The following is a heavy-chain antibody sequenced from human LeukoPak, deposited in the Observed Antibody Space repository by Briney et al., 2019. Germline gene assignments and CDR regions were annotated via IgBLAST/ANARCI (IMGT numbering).Heavy chain of an antibody. CDR2: IQQDGSEK. CDR3: ARNPPRYFN. V-gene: IGHV3-7*05. J-gene: IGHJ4*02. D-gene: IGHD1-26*01. Sequence: GGPLRLSCAASGFTFSSYWMIWVRQVPGKGLEWVANIQQDGSEKYYVDSVKGRFTISRDNAKNSLYLQMNSLRAEDTAVYYCARNPPRYFNWGQGTLVTVSS. CDR1: GFTFSSYW.